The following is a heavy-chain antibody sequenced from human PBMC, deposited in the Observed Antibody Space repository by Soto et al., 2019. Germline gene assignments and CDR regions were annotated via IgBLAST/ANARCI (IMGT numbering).Heavy chain of an antibody. J-gene: IGHJ5*02. CDR3: TGAYYDIDGYILVP. V-gene: IGHV4-4*02. CDR2: IYLGGSI. Sequence: SETLSLTCAVSGGSISSSNWWTWIRHPPGKRLEWIGYIYLGGSINYNPSLKSRVIISVDTAKNQFSLSLSSVTAADTAVYYCTGAYYDIDGYILVPWGQGTSVTVSS. CDR1: GGSISSSNW. D-gene: IGHD3-22*01.